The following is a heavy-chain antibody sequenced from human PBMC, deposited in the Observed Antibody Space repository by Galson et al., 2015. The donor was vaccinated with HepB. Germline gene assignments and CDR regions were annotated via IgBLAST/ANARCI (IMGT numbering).Heavy chain of an antibody. CDR1: GGSISSYY. Sequence: SETLSLTCTVSGGSISSYYWSWIRQPPGKGLEWIGYIYYSGSTNYNPSLKSRVTISVDTSKNQFSLKLSSVTAADTAVYYCARELPPGVPDYWGQGTLVTVSS. CDR3: ARELPPGVPDY. D-gene: IGHD3-10*01. J-gene: IGHJ4*02. V-gene: IGHV4-59*12. CDR2: IYYSGST.